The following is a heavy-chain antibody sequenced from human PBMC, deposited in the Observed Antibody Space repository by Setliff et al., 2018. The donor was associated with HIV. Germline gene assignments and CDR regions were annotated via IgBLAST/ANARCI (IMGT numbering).Heavy chain of an antibody. CDR3: ARGFGAPYLFSGYMDV. Sequence: PSETLSLTCTVSGGSISSGSYYWNWIRQPAGKGLEWIGRIYTSGSTNYNPSLKSRVTISVDKAKNQFSMKLTSVTAADTAVYFRARGFGAPYLFSGYMDVWGKGTTVTVSS. J-gene: IGHJ6*03. V-gene: IGHV4-61*02. CDR1: GGSISSGSYY. D-gene: IGHD1-26*01. CDR2: IYTSGST.